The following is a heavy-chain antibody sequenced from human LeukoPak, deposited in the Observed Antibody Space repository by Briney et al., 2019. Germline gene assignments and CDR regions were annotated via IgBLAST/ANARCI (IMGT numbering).Heavy chain of an antibody. Sequence: GGSLRLSCAASGFTFSSYAMHWVRQAPGKGLEWVAVISYDGSKKYYADSVKGRFTISRDNSKNTLYLQMNSLRAEDTAVYYCARVGRGYCSGGSCYVMDVWGQGTTVTVSS. D-gene: IGHD2-15*01. CDR3: ARVGRGYCSGGSCYVMDV. CDR2: ISYDGSKK. CDR1: GFTFSSYA. J-gene: IGHJ6*02. V-gene: IGHV3-30-3*01.